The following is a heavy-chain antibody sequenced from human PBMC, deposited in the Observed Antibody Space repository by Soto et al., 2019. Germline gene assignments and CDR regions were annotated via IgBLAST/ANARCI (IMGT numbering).Heavy chain of an antibody. CDR2: ISWNGGST. CDR3: ARIDGSFWSGYSAFDI. D-gene: IGHD3-3*01. CDR1: GFTFDDYG. V-gene: IGHV3-20*01. J-gene: IGHJ3*02. Sequence: GGSLRLSCAASGFTFDDYGMSWVRQGPGKGLEWVSGISWNGGSTGYASSVKGRFTISRDNAKNSLYLQMNSLRAEDTALYHCARIDGSFWSGYSAFDIWGQGTMVTVS.